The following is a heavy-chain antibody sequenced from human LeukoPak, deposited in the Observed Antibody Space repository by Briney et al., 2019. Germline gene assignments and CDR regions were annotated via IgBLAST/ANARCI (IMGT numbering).Heavy chain of an antibody. CDR2: LSSSRGAI. J-gene: IGHJ4*02. D-gene: IGHD6-6*01. Sequence: PGGSLRLSCAASGFSFSNYNTNWVRQAPGKGLEWVSYLSSSRGAIYYADSVKGRFTISRDNAKNSLYLQINSPREEDTAVYYCAREYSSSPRHFHYWGQGPLVTVPS. CDR1: GFSFSNYN. V-gene: IGHV3-48*02. CDR3: AREYSSSPRHFHY.